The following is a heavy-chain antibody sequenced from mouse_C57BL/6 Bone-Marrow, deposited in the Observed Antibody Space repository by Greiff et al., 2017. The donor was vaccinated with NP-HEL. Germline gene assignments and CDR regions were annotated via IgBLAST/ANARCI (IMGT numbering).Heavy chain of an antibody. CDR3: ARPGFAY. J-gene: IGHJ3*01. CDR2: ISNGGGST. CDR1: GFTFSDYY. V-gene: IGHV5-12*01. Sequence: EVQLVESGGGLVQPGGSLKLSCAASGFTFSDYYMYWVRQTPEKRLEWVAYISNGGGSTYYPDTVKGRFTISGDNAKNTLYLQMSRLKSEDTAMYYCARPGFAYWGQGTLVTVSA.